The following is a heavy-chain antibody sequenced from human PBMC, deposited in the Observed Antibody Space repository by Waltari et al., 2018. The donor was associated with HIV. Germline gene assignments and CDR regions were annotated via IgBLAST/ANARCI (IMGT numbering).Heavy chain of an antibody. J-gene: IGHJ4*02. Sequence: QIRLFQSDHAVRKPGASVTIACRTSGYPFIHYHVTWVRQSLGQRLDWLGGITTYTANTNSTRESQGRVTLTTDAAAATAYLELRDLRPDDTAMYFCTRGNIWGSYRYFDYWGPGTLVTVS. CDR1: GYPFIHYH. CDR2: ITTYTANT. CDR3: TRGNIWGSYRYFDY. D-gene: IGHD3-16*02. V-gene: IGHV1-18*01.